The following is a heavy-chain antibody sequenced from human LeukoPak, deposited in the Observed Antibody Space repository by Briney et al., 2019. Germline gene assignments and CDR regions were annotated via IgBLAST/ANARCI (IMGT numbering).Heavy chain of an antibody. CDR3: ARVSWFGRYYYMGV. V-gene: IGHV4-59*01. CDR1: GGPISHYY. D-gene: IGHD3-10*01. Sequence: PSETLSLTCTVSGGPISHYYWSWIRQPPGKGLEWIGYIYDSGSTSYNPSLKSRVTISIDTSKNQFSLNLSAVTAADTAVYYCARVSWFGRYYYMGVWGKGTTVTISS. J-gene: IGHJ6*03. CDR2: IYDSGST.